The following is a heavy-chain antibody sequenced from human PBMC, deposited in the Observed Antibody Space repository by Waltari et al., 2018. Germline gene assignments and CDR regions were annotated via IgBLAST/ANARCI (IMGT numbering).Heavy chain of an antibody. CDR2: LYYTGTP. Sequence: QLQLQESGPGLLKPSETLSLTCPVPVGSISRSSYSWGWIRQPPGKGLEWIADLYYTGTPYYNPSLKSRVTISVDTSRNQFSLKLSSVTAADTAVYFCARRSGYYDLWGQGTMVTVSS. D-gene: IGHD3-3*01. V-gene: IGHV4-39*07. CDR3: ARRSGYYDL. CDR1: VGSISRSSYS. J-gene: IGHJ3*01.